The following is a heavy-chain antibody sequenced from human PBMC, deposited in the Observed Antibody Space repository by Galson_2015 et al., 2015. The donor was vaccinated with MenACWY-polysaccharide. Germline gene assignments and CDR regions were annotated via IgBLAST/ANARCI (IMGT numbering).Heavy chain of an antibody. CDR2: MNPNSGKT. V-gene: IGHV1-8*01. CDR1: GYKFTSYD. CDR3: ARIIARKYTFADS. Sequence: SVKVSCKASGYKFTSYDINWVRQATGQGLEWMGWMNPNSGKTGYAQKFQGRVTMTSNSAMTTAYMELSSLRSEDTAVYYCARIIARKYTFADSWGQGTLVTVSS. D-gene: IGHD2-21*01. J-gene: IGHJ4*02.